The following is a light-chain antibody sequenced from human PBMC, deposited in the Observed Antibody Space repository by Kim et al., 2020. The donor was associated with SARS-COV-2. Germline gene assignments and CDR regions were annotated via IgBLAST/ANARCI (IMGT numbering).Light chain of an antibody. J-gene: IGLJ3*02. CDR2: SNN. CDR3: ATWDDSLDGPM. V-gene: IGLV1-44*01. CDR1: SSSFRSNT. Sequence: QSVLTQPPSVSGTPGQKVTISCSGSSSSFRSNTVNWYQHVPGTAPKLLIYSNNQRPSGVPGRFSGSKSGTSASLAISGLQSEDEADYYCATWDDSLDGPMFGGGTKLTVL.